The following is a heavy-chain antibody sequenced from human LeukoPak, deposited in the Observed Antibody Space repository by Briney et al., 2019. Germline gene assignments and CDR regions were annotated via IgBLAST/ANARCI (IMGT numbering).Heavy chain of an antibody. Sequence: PSETLSLTCAVYGGSFSGYYWSWIRQPPGKGLEWIGEINHSGSTNYNPSLKSRVTISVGTSKNQFSLKLSSVTAADTAVYYCARIKGSGWPRDYWGQGTLVTVSS. CDR2: INHSGST. D-gene: IGHD6-19*01. CDR3: ARIKGSGWPRDY. J-gene: IGHJ4*02. CDR1: GGSFSGYY. V-gene: IGHV4-34*01.